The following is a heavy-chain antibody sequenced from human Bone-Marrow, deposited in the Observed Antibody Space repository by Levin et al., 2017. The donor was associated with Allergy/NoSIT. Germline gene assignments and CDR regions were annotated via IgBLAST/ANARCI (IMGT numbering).Heavy chain of an antibody. J-gene: IGHJ4*02. CDR2: IYYSGST. D-gene: IGHD3-10*01. CDR3: ARDMVRGVIAD. Sequence: GSLRLSCTVSGGSISSYYWSWIRQPPGKGLEWIGYIYYSGSTNYNPSLKSRVTISVDTSKNQFSLKLSSVTAADTAVYYCARDMVRGVIADWGQGTPVTVSS. V-gene: IGHV4-59*01. CDR1: GGSISSYY.